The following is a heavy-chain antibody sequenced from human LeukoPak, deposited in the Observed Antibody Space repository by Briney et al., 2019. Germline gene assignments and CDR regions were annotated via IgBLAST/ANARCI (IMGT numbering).Heavy chain of an antibody. V-gene: IGHV4-34*01. CDR3: ARGKSGSYCVDY. CDR2: INHSGST. CDR1: GWSFSGYY. Sequence: KASETLSLNCAVYGWSFSGYYWSWIRQPPGKGLGGIGEINHSGSTNYNPSLKSGVTISVDTSKNQFSLKLRSVTAADTAVYYCARGKSGSYCVDYWGQGTLVTVSS. D-gene: IGHD1-26*01. J-gene: IGHJ4*02.